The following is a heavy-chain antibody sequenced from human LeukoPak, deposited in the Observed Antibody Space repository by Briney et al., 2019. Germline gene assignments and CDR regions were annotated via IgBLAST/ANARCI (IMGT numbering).Heavy chain of an antibody. CDR1: GFTFSSYA. V-gene: IGHV3-30-3*01. CDR3: ARVPIYGDYEGAFDI. D-gene: IGHD4-17*01. CDR2: ISYDGSNK. J-gene: IGHJ3*02. Sequence: GRSLRLSCAASGFTFSSYAMHWVRQAPGKGLEWVAVISYDGSNKYYADSVKGRFTISRDNSKNTLYLQMNSLRAEDTAVYYCARVPIYGDYEGAFDIWGQGTMVTVSS.